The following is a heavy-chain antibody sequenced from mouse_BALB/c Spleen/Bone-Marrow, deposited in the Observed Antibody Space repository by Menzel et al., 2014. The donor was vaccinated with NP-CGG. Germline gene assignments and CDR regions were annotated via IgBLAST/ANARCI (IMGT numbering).Heavy chain of an antibody. CDR2: IDPYDSET. CDR3: AREGYYGNYDYAMDY. CDR1: GYTFTSYR. V-gene: IGHV1-52*01. Sequence: VQLQQSGAELVRPWASVKLSCKASGYTFTSYRMNWVKQRPEQGLEWIGRIDPYDSETHYNQKFKDKAILTVDKSSSTAYLQLSSLTSEDSAVYYCAREGYYGNYDYAMDYWGQGTSVTVSS. D-gene: IGHD2-1*01. J-gene: IGHJ4*01.